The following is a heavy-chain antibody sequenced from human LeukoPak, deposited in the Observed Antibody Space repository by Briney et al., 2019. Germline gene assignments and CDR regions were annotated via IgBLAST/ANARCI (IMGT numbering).Heavy chain of an antibody. CDR3: ARWVAARPSAFDI. Sequence: GGSLRLSCAASGFTFSSYSMNWVRQAPGKGLEWVSYISSSSSTIYYADSVKGRFTISRDNAKNSLYLQMNSLRAEDTAVYYCARWVAARPSAFDIWGQGTMVTVSS. V-gene: IGHV3-48*04. D-gene: IGHD6-6*01. J-gene: IGHJ3*02. CDR1: GFTFSSYS. CDR2: ISSSSSTI.